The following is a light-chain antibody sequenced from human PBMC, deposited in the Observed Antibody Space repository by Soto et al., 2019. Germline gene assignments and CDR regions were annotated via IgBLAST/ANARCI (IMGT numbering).Light chain of an antibody. CDR2: DAS. CDR3: QKYNSAPLT. V-gene: IGKV1-5*01. Sequence: DIQMTQSPSTPSASVGDRVTITCRASQSVSRFLAWYQQKPGKAPQLLIYDASNLESGVPARFSGSGSGTDFTLTISSLQPEDVATYYCQKYNSAPLTFGGGTKVDI. J-gene: IGKJ4*01. CDR1: QSVSRF.